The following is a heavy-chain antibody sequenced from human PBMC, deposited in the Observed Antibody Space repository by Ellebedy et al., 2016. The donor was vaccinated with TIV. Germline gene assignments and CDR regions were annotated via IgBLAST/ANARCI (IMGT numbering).Heavy chain of an antibody. V-gene: IGHV3-23*01. J-gene: IGHJ3*01. Sequence: PGGSLRLSCAASGFTFSSYAMSWVRQAPGKGLEWVSTISHTGSRKYYADSVEGRFTISRDNSKKTLYLQMNSLRAEDTAIYYCAKDQVAGDGRWVFDSWGQGTVVTVSS. D-gene: IGHD5-24*01. CDR3: AKDQVAGDGRWVFDS. CDR1: GFTFSSYA. CDR2: ISHTGSRK.